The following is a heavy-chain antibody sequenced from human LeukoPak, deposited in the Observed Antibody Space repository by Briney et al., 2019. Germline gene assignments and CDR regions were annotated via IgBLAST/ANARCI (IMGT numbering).Heavy chain of an antibody. J-gene: IGHJ4*02. D-gene: IGHD3-3*01. CDR1: GGSISSYY. CDR3: ARHTIFGPYYFDY. V-gene: IGHV4-59*08. CDR2: IYYSGST. Sequence: SETLSLTCTVSGGSISSYYWGWIRQPPGKGLEWIGYIYYSGSTNYNPSLKSRVTISVDTSKNQFSLKLSSVTAADTAVYYCARHTIFGPYYFDYWGQGTLVTVSS.